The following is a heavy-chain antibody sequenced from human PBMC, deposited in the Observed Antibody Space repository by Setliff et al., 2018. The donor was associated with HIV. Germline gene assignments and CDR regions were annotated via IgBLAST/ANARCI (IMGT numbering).Heavy chain of an antibody. CDR3: ARVEAFGGVSYSYYYMDV. J-gene: IGHJ6*03. D-gene: IGHD3-16*01. V-gene: IGHV1-18*01. CDR1: GYLFTHYG. CDR2: ISAYSGNT. Sequence: GASVKVSCKASGYLFTHYGVSWVRQAPGQGLEWMGWISAYSGNTNYAQKLQGRVTMTTDTSTNTAYMEVRSLRSDDTAVYYCARVEAFGGVSYSYYYMDVWGKGTTVTVSS.